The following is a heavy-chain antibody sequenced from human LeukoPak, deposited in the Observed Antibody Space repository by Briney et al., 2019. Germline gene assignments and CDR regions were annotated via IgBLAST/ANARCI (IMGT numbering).Heavy chain of an antibody. CDR2: ISWNSGSI. CDR3: AKERLIAAAGRRGAFDI. CDR1: GFTFDDYA. D-gene: IGHD6-13*01. Sequence: PGGSLRLSCAASGFTFDDYAMHWVRQAPGKGLEWVSGISWNSGSIGYADSVKGRFTISRDNAKNSLYLQMNSLRAEDTALYYCAKERLIAAAGRRGAFDIWGQGTMVTVSS. V-gene: IGHV3-9*01. J-gene: IGHJ3*02.